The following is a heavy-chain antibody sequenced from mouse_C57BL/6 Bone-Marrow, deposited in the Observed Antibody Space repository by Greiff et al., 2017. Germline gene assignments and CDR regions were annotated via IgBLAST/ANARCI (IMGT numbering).Heavy chain of an antibody. D-gene: IGHD2-5*01. V-gene: IGHV5-9-1*02. Sequence: EVMLVESGAGLVKPGGSLKLSCAASGFTFSSYAMSWVRQTPEKRLEWVAYISSGGDYITYADPVKGRFTISGDNARNTLYLQMSSLKSEDTAMYYCTRGGDSNLLCYWGQGTTLTVSS. CDR3: TRGGDSNLLCY. CDR1: GFTFSSYA. J-gene: IGHJ2*01. CDR2: ISSGGDYI.